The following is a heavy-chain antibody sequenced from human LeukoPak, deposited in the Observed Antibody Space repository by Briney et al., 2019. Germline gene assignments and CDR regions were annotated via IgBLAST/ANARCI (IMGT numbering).Heavy chain of an antibody. D-gene: IGHD6-13*01. CDR2: ISSYNDNT. CDR3: ARERRAAAGIFDY. Sequence: GASVKVSCKASGYTFSNYGISWVRQAPGQGLEWMGWISSYNDNTNYAQKLQGRVTITRDTSASTAYMELSSLRSEDMAVYYCARERRAAAGIFDYWGQGTLVTVSS. CDR1: GYTFSNYG. V-gene: IGHV1-18*03. J-gene: IGHJ4*02.